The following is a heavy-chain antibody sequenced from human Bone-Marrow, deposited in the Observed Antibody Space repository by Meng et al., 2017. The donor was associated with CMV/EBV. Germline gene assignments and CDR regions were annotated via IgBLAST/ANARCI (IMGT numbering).Heavy chain of an antibody. CDR2: INPSGGST. CDR1: GYTFTSYY. D-gene: IGHD6-6*01. J-gene: IGHJ6*02. Sequence: KASGYTFTSYYMHWVRQAPGQGLEWTGIINPSGGSTSYAQKFQGRVTMTRDTSTSTVYMELSSLRSEDTAVYYCAREYSSSSDGMDVWGQGTTVTVSS. V-gene: IGHV1-46*01. CDR3: AREYSSSSDGMDV.